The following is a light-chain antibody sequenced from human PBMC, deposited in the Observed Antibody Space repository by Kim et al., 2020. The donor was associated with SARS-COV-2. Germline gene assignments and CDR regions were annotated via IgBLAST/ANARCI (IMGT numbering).Light chain of an antibody. CDR2: DAS. CDR1: QGISNY. J-gene: IGKJ4*01. Sequence: ASVGDRVTITCQASQGISNYVDWYQQKSGKAPLLLIYDASTLETGVPSRFSGSGSGTDFTLSISSLQPEDIATYYCQKYNNLPLTFGGGTKVDIK. V-gene: IGKV1-33*01. CDR3: QKYNNLPLT.